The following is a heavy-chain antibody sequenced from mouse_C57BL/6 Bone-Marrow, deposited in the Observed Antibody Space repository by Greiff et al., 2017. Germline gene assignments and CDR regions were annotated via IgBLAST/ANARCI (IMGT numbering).Heavy chain of an antibody. V-gene: IGHV1-18*01. CDR1: GYTFTDYT. D-gene: IGHD1-1*01. CDR2: INPNNGGT. Sequence: VHVQQSGPELVKPGASVKIPCKASGYTFTDYTMDWVKQSHGKSLAWIGDINPNNGGTIYNQKFKCKATLTVDKSSSTAYMELRSLTSEDTAVYYCARRYGSSPFDYWGQGTTLTGSS. J-gene: IGHJ2*01. CDR3: ARRYGSSPFDY.